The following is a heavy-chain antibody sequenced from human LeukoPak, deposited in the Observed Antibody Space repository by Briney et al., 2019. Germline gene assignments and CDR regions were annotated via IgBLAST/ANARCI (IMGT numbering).Heavy chain of an antibody. CDR3: ASAPPSFGGVTPELDY. CDR2: INPNSGGT. Sequence: ASVKVSCKASGYTFTGYYMHWVRQAPGQGLEWMGWINPNSGGTNYAQKFQGRVTMTRDTSISTAYMELSRLRSDDSAVYYCASAPPSFGGVTPELDYWGQGTLVTVSS. J-gene: IGHJ4*02. V-gene: IGHV1-2*02. CDR1: GYTFTGYY. D-gene: IGHD3-16*01.